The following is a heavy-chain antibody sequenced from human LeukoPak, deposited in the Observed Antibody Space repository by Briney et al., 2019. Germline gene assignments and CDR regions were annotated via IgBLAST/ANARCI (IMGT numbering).Heavy chain of an antibody. J-gene: IGHJ6*03. Sequence: PGGSLRLSCAASGFTLSSYGMHWVRQAPRKGLEWVAFISYDGSNKYYADSVKGRFTISRDNAKNSLYLQMNSLRAEDTALYYCARTFYDISTGYYPTGYMDVWGKGTAVTASS. D-gene: IGHD3-9*01. V-gene: IGHV3-30*03. CDR2: ISYDGSNK. CDR3: ARTFYDISTGYYPTGYMDV. CDR1: GFTLSSYG.